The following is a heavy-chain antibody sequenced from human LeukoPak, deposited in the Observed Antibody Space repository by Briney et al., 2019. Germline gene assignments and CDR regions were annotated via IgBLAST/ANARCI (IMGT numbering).Heavy chain of an antibody. D-gene: IGHD2-8*01. Sequence: GGSLRLSCAASGFTFSSYSMNWVRQAPGKGLEWVSSINSRGSGEYYADSVKGRFTMSRDNAKNSLYLQMNSLRVEDTAVYYCAREGSIVPHQDLDYWGQGSLVTVSS. V-gene: IGHV3-21*01. J-gene: IGHJ4*02. CDR2: INSRGSGE. CDR3: AREGSIVPHQDLDY. CDR1: GFTFSSYS.